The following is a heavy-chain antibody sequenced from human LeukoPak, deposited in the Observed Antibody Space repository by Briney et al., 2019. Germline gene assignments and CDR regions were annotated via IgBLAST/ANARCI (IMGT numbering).Heavy chain of an antibody. V-gene: IGHV4-39*01. J-gene: IGHJ4*02. CDR1: GGSISSSSYY. D-gene: IGHD1-26*01. CDR3: ARQRVGSTVFYYFDY. Sequence: PSETLSLTCTVSGGSISSSSYYWGWIRQPPGKGLEWIGSIYYSGSTYYNPSLKSRVTISVDTSKNQFSLKLSSVTAADTAVYYCARQRVGSTVFYYFDYWGQGTLVTVSS. CDR2: IYYSGST.